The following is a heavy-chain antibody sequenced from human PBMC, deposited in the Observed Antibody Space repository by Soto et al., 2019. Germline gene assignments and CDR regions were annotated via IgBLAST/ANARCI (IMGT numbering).Heavy chain of an antibody. CDR3: ASQWLVRQIDY. V-gene: IGHV3-21*01. CDR1: GFTFSSYS. D-gene: IGHD6-19*01. J-gene: IGHJ4*02. CDR2: ISSSSSYI. Sequence: EVQLVESGGGLVKPGGSLRLSCAASGFTFSSYSMNWVRQAPGKGLEWVSSISSSSSYIYYADSVKGRFTISRDNAKNSLYLQMNSLRAEETAVYYCASQWLVRQIDYWGQGTLVTVSS.